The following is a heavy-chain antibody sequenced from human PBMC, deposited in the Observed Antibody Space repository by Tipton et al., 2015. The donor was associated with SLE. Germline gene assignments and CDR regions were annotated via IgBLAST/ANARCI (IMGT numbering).Heavy chain of an antibody. Sequence: GSLRLSCAASGFTFSSYSMNWVRQAPGKGLEWVSSISSSSSYIYYADSVKGRFTISRDNAKNSLYLQMNSLRAEDTAVYYCARDPYGSGSYQFDYWGQGTLVTVSS. J-gene: IGHJ4*02. CDR3: ARDPYGSGSYQFDY. V-gene: IGHV3-21*01. D-gene: IGHD3-10*01. CDR1: GFTFSSYS. CDR2: ISSSSSYI.